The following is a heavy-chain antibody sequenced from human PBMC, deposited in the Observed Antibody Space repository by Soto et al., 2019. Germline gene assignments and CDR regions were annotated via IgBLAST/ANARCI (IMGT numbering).Heavy chain of an antibody. J-gene: IGHJ4*02. CDR2: IYYSGST. CDR3: TRVGGYYGDYPNFDY. D-gene: IGHD4-17*01. V-gene: IGHV4-59*01. CDR1: GGSIRSYY. Sequence: LSLTCIVSGGSIRSYYWSWIRQPPGKGLEWIGNIYYSGSTNYNPSRKSRVSISVDTSKNQFSLKLSSATAADTAVYYCTRVGGYYGDYPNFDYWGQGALVTVSS.